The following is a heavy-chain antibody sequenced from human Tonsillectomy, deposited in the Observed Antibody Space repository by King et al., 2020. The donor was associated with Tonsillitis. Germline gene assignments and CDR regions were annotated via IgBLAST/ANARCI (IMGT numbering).Heavy chain of an antibody. CDR2: IKSKSDGGTT. V-gene: IGHV3-15*01. CDR3: ARDQGKYCTHGVCSPFDY. J-gene: IGHJ4*02. Sequence: VQLVESGGGLVKPGGSLRLSCAASGFTFSNAWMNWVRQAPGKGLEWVGRIKSKSDGGTTDYAAPVKGRFTISRDDSKNTLYLQMNSLRPEDTAVYYCARDQGKYCTHGVCSPFDYWGQGTLVTVSS. D-gene: IGHD2-8*01. CDR1: GFTFSNAW.